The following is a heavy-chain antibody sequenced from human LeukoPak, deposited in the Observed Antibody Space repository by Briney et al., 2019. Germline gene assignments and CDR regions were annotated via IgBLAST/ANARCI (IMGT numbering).Heavy chain of an antibody. V-gene: IGHV4-38-2*01. CDR3: ASLEGNIVVVPAASSFDY. CDR1: GYCMSSGYY. J-gene: IGHJ4*02. Sequence: PAETLCLTCSVSGYCMSSGYYWGWIRQPPGGGLEWIGSMYHSGSTYYNPSLKSRVTISVDTSKNQFSLKLSSVTAADTAVYYWASLEGNIVVVPAASSFDYWGQGTLVTVSS. D-gene: IGHD2-2*01. CDR2: MYHSGST.